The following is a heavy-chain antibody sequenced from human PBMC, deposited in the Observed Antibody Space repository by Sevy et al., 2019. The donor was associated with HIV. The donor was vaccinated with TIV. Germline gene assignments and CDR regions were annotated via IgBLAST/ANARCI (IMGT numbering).Heavy chain of an antibody. CDR1: GFTFSRYS. Sequence: GGSLRLSCAASGFTFSRYSMHWVRQAPGKGLEWVATISFDASNKHYADSVKGRFTISRDNFQNSLFLQMNSLSHEDXXXXXXXXXXXXXXXXEYLQNGGKGTLVTVS. V-gene: IGHV3-30*04. CDR3: XXXXXXXXXXEYLQN. J-gene: IGHJ1*01. CDR2: ISFDASNK.